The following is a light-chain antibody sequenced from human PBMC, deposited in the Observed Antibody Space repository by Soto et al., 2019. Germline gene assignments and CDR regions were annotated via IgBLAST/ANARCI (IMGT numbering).Light chain of an antibody. CDR1: QSISTY. J-gene: IGKJ3*01. Sequence: DIQMTQSPSSLSASVGDRVTITCRASQSISTYLNWYQQKPGKAPNLLIYAAFSLQTGVPSRFSGSGSGTDFTLTISSLQPEDVATYFCQQSYSTPRFTFGPGTKVEIK. V-gene: IGKV1-39*01. CDR2: AAF. CDR3: QQSYSTPRFT.